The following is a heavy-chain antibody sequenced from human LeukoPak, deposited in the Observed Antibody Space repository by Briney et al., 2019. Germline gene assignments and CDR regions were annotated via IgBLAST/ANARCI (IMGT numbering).Heavy chain of an antibody. CDR2: IIPILGIA. V-gene: IGHV1-69*04. J-gene: IGHJ4*02. CDR3: AREVSYYDSSGYYYHYFDY. CDR1: GGTFSSYA. Sequence: SVKVSCKASGGTFSSYAISWVGQAPGQGLEWMGRIIPILGIANYAQKFQGRVTITADKSTSTAYMELSSLRSEDTAVYYCAREVSYYDSSGYYYHYFDYWGQGTLVTVSS. D-gene: IGHD3-22*01.